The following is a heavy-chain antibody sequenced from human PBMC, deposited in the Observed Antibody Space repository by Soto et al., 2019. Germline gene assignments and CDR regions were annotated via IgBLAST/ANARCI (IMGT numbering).Heavy chain of an antibody. Sequence: QVPLQQWGAGLLKPSETLSLTCAVYGGSFSGYYWSWIRQPPGKGLEWIGEINHSGSTNYNPSLKSRVTISVDTSKNQFSLKLSSVTAADTAVYYCARGGDNYDFWSGYYSPYYYYYMDVWGKGTTVTVSS. CDR2: INHSGST. J-gene: IGHJ6*03. CDR3: ARGGDNYDFWSGYYSPYYYYYMDV. CDR1: GGSFSGYY. V-gene: IGHV4-34*01. D-gene: IGHD3-3*01.